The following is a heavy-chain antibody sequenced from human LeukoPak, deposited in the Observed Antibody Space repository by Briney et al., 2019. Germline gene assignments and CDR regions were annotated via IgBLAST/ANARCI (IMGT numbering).Heavy chain of an antibody. Sequence: GVSLRLSCAASGFTVSSNYMSWVRQAPGKGLEWVSVIYSGGSTYYADSVRGRFTISRDNSKNTLYLQMNSLRAEDTAVYYCAREGIDSSGYSHFDYWGQGTLVTVSS. V-gene: IGHV3-66*02. J-gene: IGHJ4*02. D-gene: IGHD3-22*01. CDR1: GFTVSSNY. CDR3: AREGIDSSGYSHFDY. CDR2: IYSGGST.